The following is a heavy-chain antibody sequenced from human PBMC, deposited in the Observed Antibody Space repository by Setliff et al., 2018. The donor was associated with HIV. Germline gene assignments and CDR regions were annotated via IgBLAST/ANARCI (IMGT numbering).Heavy chain of an antibody. CDR1: GGTFRSHE. J-gene: IGHJ4*02. CDR2: MVPILNTG. V-gene: IGHV1-69*13. Sequence: SVKVSCKASGGTFRSHEISWVRQAPGQGLEWMGGMVPILNTGNYAPKFQGRVTITADESTTTAYMELSSLRSEDTAVYYCARIPNHSSGFDYWGQGTPVTVSS. CDR3: ARIPNHSSGFDY. D-gene: IGHD3-22*01.